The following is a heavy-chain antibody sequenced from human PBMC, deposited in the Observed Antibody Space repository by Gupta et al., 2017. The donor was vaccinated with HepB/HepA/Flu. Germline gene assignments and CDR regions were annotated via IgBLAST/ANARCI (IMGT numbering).Heavy chain of an antibody. CDR2: IIPIFGSS. Sequence: QVQLVQSGAEVKKPGSSVKVSCKASGVTLNNYAITWVRQAPGQGLEWMGGIIPIFGSSKYAQKCQDRVTITADASTTTAYMELSRLRYEEKDIYYCASDRTGEQYRRKELFLFVREHWVQGTHVTVSS. CDR1: GVTLNNYA. J-gene: IGHJ4*02. V-gene: IGHV1-69*01. D-gene: IGHD1-7*01. CDR3: ASDRTGEQYRRKELFLFVREH.